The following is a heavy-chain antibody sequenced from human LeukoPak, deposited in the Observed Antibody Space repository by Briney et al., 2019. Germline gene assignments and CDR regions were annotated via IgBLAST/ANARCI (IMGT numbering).Heavy chain of an antibody. D-gene: IGHD3-22*01. CDR2: IYQSGSA. Sequence: PSQTLSLTCGVSGASVSSIGYSWSWIRQPPGRGLEWIGYIYQSGSASYNPSLQSRVTISIDKSKNQFSLNLNSVTAADTAVYYCARNSYYDNSGEGAFDIWGQGTMVTVSS. V-gene: IGHV4-30-2*01. CDR1: GASVSSIGYS. J-gene: IGHJ3*02. CDR3: ARNSYYDNSGEGAFDI.